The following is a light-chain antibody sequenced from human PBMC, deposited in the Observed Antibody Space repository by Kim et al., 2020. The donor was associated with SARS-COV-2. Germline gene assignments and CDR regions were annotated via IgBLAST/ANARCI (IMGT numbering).Light chain of an antibody. CDR1: ILRRYH. J-gene: IGLJ6*01. V-gene: IGLV3-19*01. Sequence: SSELTQDPAVSVALGQTVSITCQGDILRRYHASWYQQKPGQAPVLVIYGKDSRASGIPDRFSGSSSGDTTSLTITGAQAEDEADYYCNSRVGSDDHYVFG. CDR2: GKD. CDR3: NSRVGSDDHYV.